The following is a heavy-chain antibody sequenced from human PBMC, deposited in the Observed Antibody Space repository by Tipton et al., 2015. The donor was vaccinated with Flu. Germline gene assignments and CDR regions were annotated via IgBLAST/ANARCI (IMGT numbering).Heavy chain of an antibody. CDR1: GGSIGSSSYY. J-gene: IGHJ2*01. CDR2: IYYSGST. Sequence: LRLSCTVSGGSIGSSSYYWGWIRQPPGKGLEWIGSIYYSGSTYYNPSLKSRVTISVDTSKNQSSLKLSSVTAADTAVYYCARESMIVVVIARYFDLWGRGTLVTVSS. V-gene: IGHV4-39*07. D-gene: IGHD3-22*01. CDR3: ARESMIVVVIARYFDL.